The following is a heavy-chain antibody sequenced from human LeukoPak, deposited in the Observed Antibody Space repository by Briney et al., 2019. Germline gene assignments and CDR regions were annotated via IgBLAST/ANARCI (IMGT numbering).Heavy chain of an antibody. CDR1: GGSISSGGYY. Sequence: SQTLSLTCTVSGGSISSGGYYWSWIRQPPGKGLEWIGYIYHSGSTYYNPSLKSRVTISVDRSKNQFSLKLSSVTAADTAVYYCARAGDGEMATNAFQNGDAFDIWGQGTMVTVSS. V-gene: IGHV4-30-2*01. CDR2: IYHSGST. D-gene: IGHD5-24*01. J-gene: IGHJ3*02. CDR3: ARAGDGEMATNAFQNGDAFDI.